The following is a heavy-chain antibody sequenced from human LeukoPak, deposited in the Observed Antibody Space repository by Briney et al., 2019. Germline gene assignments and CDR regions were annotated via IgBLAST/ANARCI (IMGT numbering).Heavy chain of an antibody. CDR2: ISAYNGNT. CDR3: ARDGYCSSTSCYYYYYYGMDV. J-gene: IGHJ6*02. V-gene: IGHV1-18*01. CDR1: GYTFTSYG. D-gene: IGHD2-2*03. Sequence: ASVKVSCKASGYTFTSYGISWVRQAPGQGLEWMGWISAYNGNTNYAQKLQGRVTVTTDTSTSTAYMELRSLRSDDTAVYYCARDGYCSSTSCYYYYYYGMDVWGQGTTVTVSS.